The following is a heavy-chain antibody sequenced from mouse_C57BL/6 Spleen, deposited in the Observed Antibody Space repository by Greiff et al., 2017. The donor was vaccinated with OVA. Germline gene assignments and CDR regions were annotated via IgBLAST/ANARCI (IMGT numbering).Heavy chain of an antibody. CDR2: ISSGSSTI. J-gene: IGHJ2*01. V-gene: IGHV5-17*01. CDR3: FYDGYYGGGY. CDR1: GFTFSDYG. D-gene: IGHD2-3*01. Sequence: DVKLQESGGGLVKPGGSLKLSCAASGFTFSDYGMHWVRQAPEKGLEWVAYISSGSSTIYYADTVKGRFTISRDNAKNTLFLQMTSLRSEDTAMYYCFYDGYYGGGYWGQGTTLTVST.